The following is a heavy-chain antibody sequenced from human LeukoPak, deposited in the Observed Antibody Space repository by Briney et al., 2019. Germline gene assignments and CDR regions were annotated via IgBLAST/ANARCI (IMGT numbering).Heavy chain of an antibody. J-gene: IGHJ6*02. D-gene: IGHD4-17*01. CDR2: IYPGDSDT. V-gene: IGHV5-51*01. CDR1: GYSFTSYW. CDR3: GTTVTTSFYYYYGMDV. Sequence: GESLKISCKGSGYSFTSYWIGWVRQMPGKGLEWMGIIYPGDSDTRYRPSFQGQVTISADKSISTAYLQWSSLKASDTAMYYCGTTVTTSFYYYYGMDVWGQGTTVTVSS.